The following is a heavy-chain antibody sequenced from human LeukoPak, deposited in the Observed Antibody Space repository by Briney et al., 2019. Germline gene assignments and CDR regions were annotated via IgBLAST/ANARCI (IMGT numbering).Heavy chain of an antibody. CDR3: ARRTTVTTFDY. CDR2: ISGSGGST. V-gene: IGHV3-23*01. D-gene: IGHD4-17*01. Sequence: GGSLRLSCAASGFTFSSYGMSWARQAPGKVLEWVSAISGSGGSTYYADSVKGRFTISRDNSKNTLYLQMNSLRAEDTALYYCARRTTVTTFDYWGQGTLVTVSS. J-gene: IGHJ4*02. CDR1: GFTFSSYG.